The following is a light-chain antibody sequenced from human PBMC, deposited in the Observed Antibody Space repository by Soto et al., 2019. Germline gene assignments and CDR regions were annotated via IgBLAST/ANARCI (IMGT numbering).Light chain of an antibody. Sequence: QSALTQPASVSGSPGQSITISCTGTSSDVGTYSFVSWYQQHPGKAPKLMIYEVSSRPSGVSNRFSGSKSGNTASLTISGLQAEDEADYYCSSYSSTSTPWVFGGGTKVTVL. V-gene: IGLV2-14*01. J-gene: IGLJ3*02. CDR1: SSDVGTYSF. CDR3: SSYSSTSTPWV. CDR2: EVS.